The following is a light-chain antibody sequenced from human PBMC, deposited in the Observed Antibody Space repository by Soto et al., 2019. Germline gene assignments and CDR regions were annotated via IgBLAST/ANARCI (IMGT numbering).Light chain of an antibody. CDR1: SNDVGGYNY. V-gene: IGLV2-14*01. CDR3: SSYTTSSPYV. Sequence: QSVLTQPASVSGSPGQSITISCTGTSNDVGGYNYVSWYQQHPSKAPKLVIYEVSHRPSGISDRFSGSKSGNTASLTISGLQVEDEAEYYCSSYTTSSPYVFGPGTKLTVL. CDR2: EVS. J-gene: IGLJ1*01.